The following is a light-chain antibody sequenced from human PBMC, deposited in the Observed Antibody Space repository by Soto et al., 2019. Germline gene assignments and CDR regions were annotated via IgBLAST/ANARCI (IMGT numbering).Light chain of an antibody. CDR3: QQHHSYPYT. J-gene: IGKJ2*01. CDR2: GAT. V-gene: IGKV1-17*03. Sequence: DIQLTQSPSAMSASIGEGVTITCRASRDINNYLGWFQQKPGKAPQRLIHGATTLQSGVPSRFSGSGPGTEFTLTITSLQPEDSAIYYCQQHHSYPYTFGQGTHLEIK. CDR1: RDINNY.